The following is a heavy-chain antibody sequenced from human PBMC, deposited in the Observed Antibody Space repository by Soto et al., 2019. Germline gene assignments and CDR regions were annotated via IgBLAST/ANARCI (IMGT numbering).Heavy chain of an antibody. CDR3: ARSDGLYYFDY. CDR1: GFTFSSYG. CDR2: ISYDGSNK. V-gene: IGHV3-30*03. Sequence: QVQLVESGGGVVQPGRSLRLSCAASGFTFSSYGMHWVRQAPGKGLEWVAVISYDGSNKYYADSVKGRFTISRDNSKNTLYLQMNSLRAEDTAVYYCARSDGLYYFDYWGQGTLVTVSS. J-gene: IGHJ4*02. D-gene: IGHD3-16*01.